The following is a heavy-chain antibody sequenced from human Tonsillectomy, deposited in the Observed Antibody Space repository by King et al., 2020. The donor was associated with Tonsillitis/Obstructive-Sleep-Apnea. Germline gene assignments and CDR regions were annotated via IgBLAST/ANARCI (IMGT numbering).Heavy chain of an antibody. CDR2: IYYSGST. CDR1: GGSISSYY. CDR3: AGGDRRHGYNFRFYY. Sequence: VQLQESGPGLVKPSETLSLTCTVSGGSISSYYWSWIRQPPGKGLEWIGYIYYSGSTNYNPSLKSRVTISVDTSKNQFSLKLRSVTAADTAVYYCAGGDRRHGYNFRFYYWGQGTLVTVSS. V-gene: IGHV4-59*01. D-gene: IGHD5-24*01. J-gene: IGHJ4*02.